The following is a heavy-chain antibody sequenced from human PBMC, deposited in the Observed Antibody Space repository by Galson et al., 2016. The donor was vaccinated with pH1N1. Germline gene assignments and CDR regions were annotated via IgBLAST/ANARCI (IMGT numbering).Heavy chain of an antibody. CDR1: GFSLSTSGMC. Sequence: PALVKPTQTLTLTCTFSGFSLSTSGMCVSWIRQPPGKALEWLARIDWDDDKYYSTSLKTRLAISRDTSKNQVVLTMTNMDPVDTATYYCARFNYGDYSYYVDYWGQGTLVTVSS. CDR3: ARFNYGDYSYYVDY. D-gene: IGHD4-17*01. J-gene: IGHJ4*02. CDR2: IDWDDDK. V-gene: IGHV2-70*11.